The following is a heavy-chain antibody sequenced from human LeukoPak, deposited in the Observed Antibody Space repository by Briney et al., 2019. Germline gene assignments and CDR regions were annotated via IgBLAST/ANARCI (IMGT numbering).Heavy chain of an antibody. V-gene: IGHV3-74*01. J-gene: IGHJ5*02. CDR3: ARPTKEGSSWYWWFDP. CDR1: GFTFSSHW. Sequence: GGPLRLFCAASGFTFSSHWKHWVRHAPGKGLVWVSRTNNDGSSTSYADSVKGRFTISRDNAKNTLYLQMNSLRAEDTAVYYCARPTKEGSSWYWWFDPWGQGTLVTVSS. D-gene: IGHD6-13*01. CDR2: TNNDGSST.